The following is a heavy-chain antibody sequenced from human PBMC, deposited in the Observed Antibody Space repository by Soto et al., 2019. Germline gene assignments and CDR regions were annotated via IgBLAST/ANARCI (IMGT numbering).Heavy chain of an antibody. CDR1: GGTFSSYA. CDR2: IIPIFGTA. D-gene: IGHD6-19*01. V-gene: IGHV1-69*13. J-gene: IGHJ6*02. Sequence: SVKVSCKASGGTFSSYAISWVRQAPGQGLEWMGGIIPIFGTANYAQRFQGSVTLTADESTSTAYMELSSLRSEDTAVYYCARGVYFFGWWPYYYCYVMDVWGRGTTVTVSS. CDR3: ARGVYFFGWWPYYYCYVMDV.